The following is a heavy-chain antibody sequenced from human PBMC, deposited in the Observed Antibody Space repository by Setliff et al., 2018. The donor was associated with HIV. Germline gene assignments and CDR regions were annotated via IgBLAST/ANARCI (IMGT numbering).Heavy chain of an antibody. Sequence: PSETLSLTCAVYGGSFSGYHWNWIRQPPGKGPEWIGYIHNGGTTHYNPAFESRLIISLDMSNNRFSLNLASVTAADTAVYYCARSNLEPTSRLFDPWGPGTLVTVSS. D-gene: IGHD1-1*01. CDR2: IHNGGTT. V-gene: IGHV4-34*01. CDR1: GGSFSGYH. CDR3: ARSNLEPTSRLFDP. J-gene: IGHJ5*02.